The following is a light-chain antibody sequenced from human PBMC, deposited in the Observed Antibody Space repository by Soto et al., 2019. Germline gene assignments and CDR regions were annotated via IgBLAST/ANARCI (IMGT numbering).Light chain of an antibody. CDR2: DVS. V-gene: IGLV2-14*01. J-gene: IGLJ1*01. CDR1: SSGVGGYNF. CDR3: SSYTSINTHV. Sequence: QSALTQPASVSGSPGQSITISCTGTSSGVGGYNFVSWYQQHPGKAPKLIISDVSNRPSGVSTRFSGSKSGNTASLTISGLQAEDEADYYCSSYTSINTHVFGTGTKVTVL.